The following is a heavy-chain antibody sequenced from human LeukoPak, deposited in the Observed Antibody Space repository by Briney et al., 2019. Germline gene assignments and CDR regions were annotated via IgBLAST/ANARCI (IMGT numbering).Heavy chain of an antibody. D-gene: IGHD3-16*01. Sequence: PGGSLRLSCAASGFTFSSYEMKWVRQAPGKGLEWVSYISSSGSTIYYADSVKGRFTISRDNAKNSLYLQMNSLRAEDTAVYYCARDPVWGNFDYWGQGTLVTVSS. J-gene: IGHJ4*02. CDR3: ARDPVWGNFDY. V-gene: IGHV3-48*03. CDR2: ISSSGSTI. CDR1: GFTFSSYE.